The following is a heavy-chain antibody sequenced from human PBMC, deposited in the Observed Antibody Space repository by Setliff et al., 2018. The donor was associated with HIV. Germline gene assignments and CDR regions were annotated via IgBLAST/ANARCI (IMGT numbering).Heavy chain of an antibody. J-gene: IGHJ4*02. Sequence: SETLSLTCAVYGGPLSGHYWSWIRQPPGQGLEWIGETSHSGKTNYNPSLKSRVTISVDTSKNQFSLKLSSVTAADTAVYYCARLRGYVDYWGQGTLVTVSS. CDR1: GGPLSGHY. CDR3: ARLRGYVDY. V-gene: IGHV4-34*01. CDR2: TSHSGKT. D-gene: IGHD3-16*01.